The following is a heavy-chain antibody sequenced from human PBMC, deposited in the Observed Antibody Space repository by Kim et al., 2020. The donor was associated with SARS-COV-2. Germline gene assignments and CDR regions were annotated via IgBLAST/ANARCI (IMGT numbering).Heavy chain of an antibody. CDR1: GGSISSSSYY. J-gene: IGHJ6*02. Sequence: SETLSLTCTVSGGSISSSSYYWGWIRQPPGKGLEWIGSIYYSGSTYYNPSLKSRVTISVDTSKNQFSLKLSSVTAADTAVYYCASFPGKLGFGGGGRRNYYYYYGMDVSGQGTTVTVSS. D-gene: IGHD3-10*01. CDR3: ASFPGKLGFGGGGRRNYYYYYGMDV. V-gene: IGHV4-39*01. CDR2: IYYSGST.